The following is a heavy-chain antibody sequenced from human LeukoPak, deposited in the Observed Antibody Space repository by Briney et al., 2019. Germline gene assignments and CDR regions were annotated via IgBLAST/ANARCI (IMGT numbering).Heavy chain of an antibody. CDR3: AKDVTLSV. J-gene: IGHJ4*02. CDR2: IKQDGSEK. CDR1: GFTFSSYW. V-gene: IGHV3-7*01. Sequence: GGSLRLSCAASGFTFSSYWMSWVRQAPGKGLEWVANIKQDGSEKYYVDSVKGRITISRDNFNSTLYLQMNSLRAEDTAVYYCAKDVTLSVWGQGTLVTVSS.